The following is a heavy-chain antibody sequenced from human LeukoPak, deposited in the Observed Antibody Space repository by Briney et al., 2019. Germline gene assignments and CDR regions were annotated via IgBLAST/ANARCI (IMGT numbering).Heavy chain of an antibody. CDR2: INTDGSST. V-gene: IGHV3-74*01. Sequence: GGSLRLSCAASGFTFSSYWMHWVRQAPGKGLVWVSRINTDGSSTSYADSVKGRFTISRDNAKNSLYLQMNSLRAEDTAVYYCARDLLRYYYDSSGVFDYWGQGTLVTVSS. CDR3: ARDLLRYYYDSSGVFDY. CDR1: GFTFSSYW. D-gene: IGHD3-22*01. J-gene: IGHJ4*02.